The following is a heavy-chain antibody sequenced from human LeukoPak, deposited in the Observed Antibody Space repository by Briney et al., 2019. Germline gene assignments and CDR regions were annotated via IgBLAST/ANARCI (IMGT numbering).Heavy chain of an antibody. Sequence: SETLSLTCAVYGGSFSGYYWSWIRQPPGKGLEWIGYIYYSGSTNYNPSLKSRVTISVDTSKNQFSLKLSSVTAADTAVYCCARGPRGDSEYWGQGTLVTVSS. V-gene: IGHV4-59*01. D-gene: IGHD3-10*01. CDR1: GGSFSGYY. CDR3: ARGPRGDSEY. CDR2: IYYSGST. J-gene: IGHJ4*02.